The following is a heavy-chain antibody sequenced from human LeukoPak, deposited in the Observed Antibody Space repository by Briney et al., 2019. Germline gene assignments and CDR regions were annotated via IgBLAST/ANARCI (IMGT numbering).Heavy chain of an antibody. J-gene: IGHJ4*02. CDR2: IYYSGST. Sequence: SETLSLTCTVSVGSISSGGYYWSWLRQHPGKGLEWIGYIYYSGSTYYNPSLKSRVTISVDTSKNQFSLKLSSVTAADTAVYYCAREVVPATMLDYWGQGTLVTVSS. CDR1: VGSISSGGYY. CDR3: AREVVPATMLDY. V-gene: IGHV4-31*03. D-gene: IGHD2-2*01.